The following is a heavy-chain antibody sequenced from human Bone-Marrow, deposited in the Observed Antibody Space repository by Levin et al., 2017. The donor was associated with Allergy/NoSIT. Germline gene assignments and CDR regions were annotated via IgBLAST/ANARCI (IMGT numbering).Heavy chain of an antibody. D-gene: IGHD1-20*01. J-gene: IGHJ4*02. Sequence: GESLKISCAASGFTVSNNYMSWVRQPPGKGLEWVSLIYSVGTTHYADSVRGRFTISRDHSENTLYLQMNNVRADDTAVYYCARNPSAINWSWGQGTLVTVSS. CDR3: ARNPSAINWS. CDR1: GFTVSNNY. V-gene: IGHV3-53*01. CDR2: IYSVGTT.